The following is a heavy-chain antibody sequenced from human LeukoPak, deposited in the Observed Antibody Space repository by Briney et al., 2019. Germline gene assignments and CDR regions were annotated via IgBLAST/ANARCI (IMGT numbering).Heavy chain of an antibody. D-gene: IGHD4-17*01. V-gene: IGHV3-30*03. CDR3: ARGSGAVTHHFDY. CDR1: GFTFGRYG. J-gene: IGHJ4*02. CDR2: VSNDGTYK. Sequence: GGSLRLSCAASGFTFGRYGMHWVRQAPGEGLEWVAAVSNDGTYKTYADSVKGRFSISRDNSKNTLYLQMDSLRAEDTAVYYCARGSGAVTHHFDYWGQGTLVTVSS.